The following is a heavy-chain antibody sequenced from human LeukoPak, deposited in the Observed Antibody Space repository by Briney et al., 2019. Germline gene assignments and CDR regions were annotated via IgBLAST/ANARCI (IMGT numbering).Heavy chain of an antibody. CDR1: GFTFSSYA. V-gene: IGHV3-30-3*01. Sequence: GRSLRLSCAASGFTFSSYAMHWVRQAPGKGLEWVAVISYDGSNKYYADSVKGRFTISRDNSKNTLYLQMNSLRAEDTAVYHCAKDLNPREAEAIDYWGQGTLVTVSS. CDR2: ISYDGSNK. CDR3: AKDLNPREAEAIDY. J-gene: IGHJ4*02. D-gene: IGHD1-14*01.